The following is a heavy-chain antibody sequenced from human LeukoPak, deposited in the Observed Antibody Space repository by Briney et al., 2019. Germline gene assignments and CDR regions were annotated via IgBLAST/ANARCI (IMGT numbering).Heavy chain of an antibody. Sequence: GGSLRLSCAASGFTFSRCWMSWVRQAPGKGLEWVANIKQDGSEKHYVDSVKGRFSISRDSVKNSLYVQMNRLRADATAVYYCAELGITMIGGVWGKGTTVTISS. CDR2: IKQDGSEK. J-gene: IGHJ6*04. D-gene: IGHD3-10*02. V-gene: IGHV3-7*01. CDR1: GFTFSRCW. CDR3: AELGITMIGGV.